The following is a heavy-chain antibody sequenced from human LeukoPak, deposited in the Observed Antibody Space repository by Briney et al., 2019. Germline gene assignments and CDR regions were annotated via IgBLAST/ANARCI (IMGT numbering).Heavy chain of an antibody. CDR1: GFTFSSYE. J-gene: IGHJ4*02. Sequence: PGGSLRLSCAASGFTFSSYEMNWVRQAPGKGLEWVSYISSSGSTIYYADSVKGRFTISRDNAKNTLYLQMNSLRAEDTAVYYCARGSADYYDSSGYPFDYWGQGTLVTVSS. V-gene: IGHV3-48*03. D-gene: IGHD3-22*01. CDR2: ISSSGSTI. CDR3: ARGSADYYDSSGYPFDY.